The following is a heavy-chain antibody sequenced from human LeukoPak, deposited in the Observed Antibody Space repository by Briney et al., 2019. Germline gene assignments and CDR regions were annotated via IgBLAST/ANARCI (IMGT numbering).Heavy chain of an antibody. CDR3: ARASGVVAARPFDP. Sequence: ASVKVSCKASGYTFTGYYMHWVRQAPGQGLGWMGWINPNSGGTNYAQKFQGRVTMTRDTSISTAYMELSRLRSDDTAVYYCARASGVVAARPFDPWGQGTLVTVSS. CDR2: INPNSGGT. V-gene: IGHV1-2*02. CDR1: GYTFTGYY. D-gene: IGHD6-6*01. J-gene: IGHJ5*02.